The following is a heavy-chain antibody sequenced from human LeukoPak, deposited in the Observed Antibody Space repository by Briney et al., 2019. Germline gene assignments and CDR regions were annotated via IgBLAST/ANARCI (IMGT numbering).Heavy chain of an antibody. CDR3: ARGRYYYGSGSYYNARSAFDY. Sequence: NYNPSLTRRVTISVDTSKEQFSLKLSSVTAADTAVYYCARGRYYYGSGSYYNARSAFDYWGQGTLVTVSS. D-gene: IGHD3-10*01. V-gene: IGHV4-34*01. J-gene: IGHJ4*02.